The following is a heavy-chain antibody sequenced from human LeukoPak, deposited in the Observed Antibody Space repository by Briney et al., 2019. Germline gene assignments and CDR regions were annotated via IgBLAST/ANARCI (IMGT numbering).Heavy chain of an antibody. V-gene: IGHV4-61*02. CDR2: IYASGST. CDR3: ARVVNGYISAWYVDY. D-gene: IGHD6-19*01. CDR1: GDSISSGTYY. Sequence: PSQTLSLTCTVSGDSISSGTYYWSWIRQPAGKGLEWIGRIYASGSTNYNPSLTSRVTISIDTSKNQFSLKLSSVTAADTAVYYCARVVNGYISAWYVDYWGQGTLITVSS. J-gene: IGHJ4*02.